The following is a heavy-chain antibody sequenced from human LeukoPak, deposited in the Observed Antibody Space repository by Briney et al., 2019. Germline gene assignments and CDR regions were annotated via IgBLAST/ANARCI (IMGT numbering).Heavy chain of an antibody. CDR3: ATIPITIFGVVIIGGPLDY. Sequence: SVKVSCKASGGTFSSYAISWVRQAPGQGLEWMGGIIPILGIANYAQKFQGRVTITAGESTSTAYMELSSLRSEDTAVYYCATIPITIFGVVIIGGPLDYWGQGTLVTVSS. CDR2: IIPILGIA. J-gene: IGHJ4*02. CDR1: GGTFSSYA. V-gene: IGHV1-69*10. D-gene: IGHD3-3*01.